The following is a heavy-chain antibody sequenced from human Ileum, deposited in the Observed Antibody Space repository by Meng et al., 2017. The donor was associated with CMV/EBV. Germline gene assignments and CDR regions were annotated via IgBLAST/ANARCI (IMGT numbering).Heavy chain of an antibody. CDR3: ASLYYDFWSGYYRGDFGMDV. D-gene: IGHD3-3*01. J-gene: IGHJ6*02. CDR1: GFTFRAYY. V-gene: IGHV3-11*01. Sequence: GESLKISCAASGFTFRAYYMSWIRQAPGKGLEWVSYISSSGDTIYYADSVKGRFTISRDNAKNSLYLQMNNLRAEDTAVYYCASLYYDFWSGYYRGDFGMDVWGQGTTVTVSS. CDR2: ISSSGDTI.